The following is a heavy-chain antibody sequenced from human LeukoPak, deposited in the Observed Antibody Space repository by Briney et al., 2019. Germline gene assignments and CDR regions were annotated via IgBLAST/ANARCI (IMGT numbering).Heavy chain of an antibody. J-gene: IGHJ1*01. Sequence: SETLSLTCTVSGRSISSGGYYWSWIRQHPGKGLEWIGYIYYSGSTYYNPSLKSRVTISVDTSKNQFSLKLSSVTAADTAVYYCARGVGELVRIEYFQHWGQGTLVTVSS. CDR2: IYYSGST. V-gene: IGHV4-31*03. CDR1: GRSISSGGYY. CDR3: ARGVGELVRIEYFQH. D-gene: IGHD1-26*01.